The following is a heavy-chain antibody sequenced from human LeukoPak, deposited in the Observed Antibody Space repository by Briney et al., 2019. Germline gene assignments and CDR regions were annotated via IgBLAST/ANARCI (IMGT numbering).Heavy chain of an antibody. CDR3: AREEEGFDAFDI. V-gene: IGHV1-2*02. Sequence: ASVKVSCKSCGYTFTCYYVHGVRQARGQGGEWMGWINPHSGDTSYEQNFQGRVTMTRDTSISTVYMELSRLRSDDTAVYYCAREEEGFDAFDIWGQGTMVTVSS. CDR1: GYTFTCYY. J-gene: IGHJ3*02. CDR2: INPHSGDT.